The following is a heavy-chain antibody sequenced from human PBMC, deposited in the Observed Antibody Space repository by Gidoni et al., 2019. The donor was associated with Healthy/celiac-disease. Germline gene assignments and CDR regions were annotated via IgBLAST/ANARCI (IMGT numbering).Heavy chain of an antibody. CDR2: MNPNSGNR. D-gene: IGHD1-26*01. Sequence: QLVLSGAEATKPAASVKVSCTASGYTFTSYDINWVRQANGQGLEWMGWMNPNSGNRGYAEKLQGRGTMTRNTSISIAYKELSSGNSEDTDVYYCARRSRGSYRGESFDPWGQGTLVTVSA. J-gene: IGHJ5*02. CDR1: GYTFTSYD. V-gene: IGHV1-8*01. CDR3: ARRSRGSYRGESFDP.